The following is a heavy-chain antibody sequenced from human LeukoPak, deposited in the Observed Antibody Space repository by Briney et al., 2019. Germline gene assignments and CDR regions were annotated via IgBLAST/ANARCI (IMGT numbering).Heavy chain of an antibody. Sequence: GESLQISCKASGYSFTDHWIGWVRQLPGKGLEWMGIIYPGDSDTRYSPSFQGQVTISADKSISTAYLQWSTLQAPDTAMYYCARGDNSGWYFFDYWGQGALVTVSS. CDR1: GYSFTDHW. V-gene: IGHV5-51*01. CDR3: ARGDNSGWYFFDY. D-gene: IGHD6-19*01. J-gene: IGHJ4*02. CDR2: IYPGDSDT.